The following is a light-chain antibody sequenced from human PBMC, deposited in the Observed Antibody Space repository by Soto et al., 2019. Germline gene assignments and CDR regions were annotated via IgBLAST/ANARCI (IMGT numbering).Light chain of an antibody. CDR3: SSYTSTSTLL. V-gene: IGLV2-14*01. Sequence: QSVLTQPASVSGSPGQSITISCSGTSSDVGNSNYFSWYQQHPGKAPKLLIYEVSNRPSGISDRFSGSKTGNTASLTISGLQAEDEADYYCSSYTSTSTLLFGGGTKVTVL. J-gene: IGLJ2*01. CDR2: EVS. CDR1: SSDVGNSNY.